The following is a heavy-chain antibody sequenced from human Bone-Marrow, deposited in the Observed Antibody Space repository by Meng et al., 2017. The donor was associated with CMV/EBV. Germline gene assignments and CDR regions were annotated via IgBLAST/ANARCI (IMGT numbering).Heavy chain of an antibody. D-gene: IGHD3-3*01. CDR1: GFTFRTYS. CDR3: AREGYDFWSGYHFLGY. V-gene: IGHV3-21*01. Sequence: GESLKISCAASGFTFRTYSLNWVRQAPGKGLEWISFISSSSSYIDYADSVKGRFTISRDNAKNSLYLQMNSLRAEDTAVYYCAREGYDFWSGYHFLGYWGQGTLVTVSS. CDR2: ISSSSSYI. J-gene: IGHJ4*02.